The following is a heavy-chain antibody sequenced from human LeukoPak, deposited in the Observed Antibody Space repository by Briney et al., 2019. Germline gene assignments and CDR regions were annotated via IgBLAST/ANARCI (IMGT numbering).Heavy chain of an antibody. CDR3: AGGGGAY. V-gene: IGHV4-4*07. D-gene: IGHD1-26*01. J-gene: IGHJ4*02. CDR1: SDSIGNYY. Sequence: SETLSLTCTVPSDSIGNYYWSWIRQPAGKGLEWIGRIYTSGTTNYNPSLKSRVTMSVDTSKNQFSLNLSSVTAADTAVYYCAGGGGAYWGQGTLVTVSS. CDR2: IYTSGTT.